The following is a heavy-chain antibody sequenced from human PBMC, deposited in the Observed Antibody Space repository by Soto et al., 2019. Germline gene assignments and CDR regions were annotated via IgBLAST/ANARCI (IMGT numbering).Heavy chain of an antibody. J-gene: IGHJ6*03. Sequence: QVQLVQSGAEVKKPGASVKVSCKASGYTFTSYGISWVRQAPGQGLEWMGWISAYNGNTNYAQKLQGRVTMTTDTSTGTAYMELGSLRSDDTAVYYCARDQGGVQRNYYYYMDVWGKGTTVTVSS. CDR1: GYTFTSYG. V-gene: IGHV1-18*01. D-gene: IGHD1-1*01. CDR2: ISAYNGNT. CDR3: ARDQGGVQRNYYYYMDV.